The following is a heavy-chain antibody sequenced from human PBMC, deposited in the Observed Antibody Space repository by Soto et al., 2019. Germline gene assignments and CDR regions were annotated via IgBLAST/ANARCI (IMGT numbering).Heavy chain of an antibody. Sequence: QVQLVESGGGVVQPGRSLRLSCAASGFTFSSYGMHWVRQAPGKGLEWVAVISYDGSNQYYADSVKGRFTISRDNSKNTLYLHMKCLRAEDTAVYYCATERGGEFSSFDYWGQGTLVTVSS. D-gene: IGHD3-16*01. CDR3: ATERGGEFSSFDY. CDR2: ISYDGSNQ. J-gene: IGHJ4*02. CDR1: GFTFSSYG. V-gene: IGHV3-30*03.